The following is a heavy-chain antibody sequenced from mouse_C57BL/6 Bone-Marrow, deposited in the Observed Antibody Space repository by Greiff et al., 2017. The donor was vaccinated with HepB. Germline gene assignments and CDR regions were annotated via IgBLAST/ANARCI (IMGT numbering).Heavy chain of an antibody. J-gene: IGHJ1*03. CDR3: ARLAWLLPYWYFDV. Sequence: QVQLQQSGPELVKPGASVKISCKASGYTFTDYYINWVKQMPGQGLEWIGWIFPGSGSTYYNEKFKGKATLTVDKSSSTAYMLLSSLTSEDSAVYFCARLAWLLPYWYFDVWGTGTTVTVSS. CDR1: GYTFTDYY. V-gene: IGHV1-75*01. D-gene: IGHD2-3*01. CDR2: IFPGSGST.